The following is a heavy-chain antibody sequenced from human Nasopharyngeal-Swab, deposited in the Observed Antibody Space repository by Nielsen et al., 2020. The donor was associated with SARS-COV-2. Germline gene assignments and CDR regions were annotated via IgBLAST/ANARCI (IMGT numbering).Heavy chain of an antibody. CDR2: IVWDDDK. CDR1: GFSLSTRGMC. CDR3: ARNTGIVAIFDY. J-gene: IGHJ4*02. D-gene: IGHD5-12*01. Sequence: SGRTLVKPAQTLTLTCTFSGFSLSTRGMCVSWIRHPPGKALEWLALIVWDDDKYYSTSLKTRLTISKDTSKNQVVLTMTNMDPVDTATYYCARNTGIVAIFDYWGQGTLVTVSS. V-gene: IGHV2-70*01.